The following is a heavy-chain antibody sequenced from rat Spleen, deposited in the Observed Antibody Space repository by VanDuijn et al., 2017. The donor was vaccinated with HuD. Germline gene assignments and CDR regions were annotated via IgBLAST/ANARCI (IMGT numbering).Heavy chain of an antibody. CDR2: MWIDGNT. V-gene: IGHV2S63*01. CDR3: ARDRAGPFDN. Sequence: VQLKESGPGLVQPSQTLSLTCTVSGFSLTDYRIHWVRQPPGKGLEWMGVMWIDGNTAYSSLLKSRLSISRDTSKSQIFLKMNGLQAEDTATYYCARDRAGPFDNWGQGVMVTVSS. J-gene: IGHJ2*01. CDR1: GFSLTDYR. D-gene: IGHD4-1*01.